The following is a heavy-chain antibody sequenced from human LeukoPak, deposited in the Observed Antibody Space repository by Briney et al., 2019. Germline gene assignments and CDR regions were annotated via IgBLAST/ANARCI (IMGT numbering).Heavy chain of an antibody. J-gene: IGHJ4*02. CDR2: LSPRDGET. Sequence: ASVKASCTVSGSTLTKISIDWVRQAPGKGLEWMGSLSPRDGETSHAQKFQGRFNMTADTSTDTAYMEMSSLDSGDTAVYYCATGAMVYDYWGQGTLVIVSS. CDR1: GSTLTKIS. D-gene: IGHD3-10*01. V-gene: IGHV1-24*01. CDR3: ATGAMVYDY.